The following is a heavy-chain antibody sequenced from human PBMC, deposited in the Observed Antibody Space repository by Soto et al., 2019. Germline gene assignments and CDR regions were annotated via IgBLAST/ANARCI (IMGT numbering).Heavy chain of an antibody. V-gene: IGHV3-23*01. J-gene: IGHJ6*02. CDR2: ISGSGGST. Sequence: EVQLLESGGGLVQPGGSLRLSCAASGFTFSSYAMSWVRQAPGKGLEWVSAISGSGGSTYYADSVKGRFTISRDNSKNTLYLQMNSLRAEDTAVYYCAKVPQLDHYYYYGMDVWGQGTTVTVSS. D-gene: IGHD2-2*01. CDR1: GFTFSSYA. CDR3: AKVPQLDHYYYYGMDV.